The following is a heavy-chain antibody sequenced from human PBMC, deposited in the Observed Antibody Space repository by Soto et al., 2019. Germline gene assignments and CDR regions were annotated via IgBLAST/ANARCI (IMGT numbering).Heavy chain of an antibody. CDR3: ARSTPITIFGVVPFDY. V-gene: IGHV1-46*03. CDR2: INPSGGST. CDR1: GYTFTSYY. D-gene: IGHD3-3*01. J-gene: IGHJ4*02. Sequence: ASVKVSCKASGYTFTSYYMHWVRQAPGQGLEWMGIINPSGGSTSYAQKFQGRVTMTRDTSTSTVYMELSSLRSEDTAVYYCARSTPITIFGVVPFDYWGQGTLVTSPQ.